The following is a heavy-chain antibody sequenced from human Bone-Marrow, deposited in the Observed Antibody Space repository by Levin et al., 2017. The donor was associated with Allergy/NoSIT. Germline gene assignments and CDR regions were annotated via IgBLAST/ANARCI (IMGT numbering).Heavy chain of an antibody. CDR3: ARVKGSGSYYNDLDY. D-gene: IGHD3-10*01. CDR2: INWNGGST. CDR1: GFTFDDYG. J-gene: IGHJ4*02. Sequence: GGSLRLSCAASGFTFDDYGMSWVRQAPGKGLEWVSGINWNGGSTGYADSVKGRFTISRDNAKNSLYLQMNSLRAEDTALYYCARVKGSGSYYNDLDYWGQGTLVTVSS. V-gene: IGHV3-20*04.